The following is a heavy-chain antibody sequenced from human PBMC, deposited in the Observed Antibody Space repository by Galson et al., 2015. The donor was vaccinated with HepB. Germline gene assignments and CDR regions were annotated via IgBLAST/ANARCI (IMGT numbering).Heavy chain of an antibody. Sequence: SLRLSCAASGFTFSSYSMNWVRQAPGMGLEWVSSTSSSSSYIYYADSVKGRFTISRDNAKNSLYLQMNSLRAEDTAVYYCARITMIVGLFDYWGQGTLVTVSS. CDR3: ARITMIVGLFDY. J-gene: IGHJ4*02. V-gene: IGHV3-21*01. CDR1: GFTFSSYS. D-gene: IGHD3-22*01. CDR2: TSSSSSYI.